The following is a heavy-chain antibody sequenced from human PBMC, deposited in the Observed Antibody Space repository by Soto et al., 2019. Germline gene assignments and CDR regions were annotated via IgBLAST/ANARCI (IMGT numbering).Heavy chain of an antibody. Sequence: EVQLLESGGDLVQPGGSLRLSCAVSRFTFSSYGMNWVRQAPGKGLEWVSSISDDGDSTYYADSVKGRFTISRDNSKXXXXXXXXXXXXXXXXXXXCAKXXXXXXAAYLDYWGQGTLVTVSS. CDR3: AKXXXXXXAAYLDY. D-gene: IGHD2-15*01. V-gene: IGHV3-23*01. CDR1: RFTFSSYG. CDR2: ISDDGDST. J-gene: IGHJ4*02.